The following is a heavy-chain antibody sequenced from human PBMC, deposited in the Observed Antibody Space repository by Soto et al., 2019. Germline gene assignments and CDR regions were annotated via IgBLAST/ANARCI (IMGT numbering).Heavy chain of an antibody. CDR2: IGSSDNII. D-gene: IGHD3-22*01. V-gene: IGHV3-11*01. J-gene: IGHJ4*02. Sequence: LRLSCAASGFTFSDYYMSWIRQAPGKGLEWVSYIGSSDNIIYYADSVKGRFTISRDNAKNSLYLQMNSLRAEDTAVYYCARDLGYYESSGYFDYWGQGTLVTVSS. CDR3: ARDLGYYESSGYFDY. CDR1: GFTFSDYY.